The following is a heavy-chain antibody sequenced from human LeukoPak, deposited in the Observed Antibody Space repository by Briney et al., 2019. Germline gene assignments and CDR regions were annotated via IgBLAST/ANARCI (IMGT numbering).Heavy chain of an antibody. V-gene: IGHV1-2*02. CDR2: INPNSGAT. J-gene: IGHJ4*02. CDR1: GYTFTAYY. D-gene: IGHD3-10*01. Sequence: GASVNVSCKASGYTFTAYYLHWVRQAPGQGLQWMGWINPNSGATHFAQKFQGRVTMTRDTSISTAYMELSRLRSDDTAIYYCARDSSSSEIYRYDFDYWGQGTLVPVSS. CDR3: ARDSSSSEIYRYDFDY.